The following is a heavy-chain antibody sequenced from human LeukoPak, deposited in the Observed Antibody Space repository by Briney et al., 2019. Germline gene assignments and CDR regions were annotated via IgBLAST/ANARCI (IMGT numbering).Heavy chain of an antibody. V-gene: IGHV4-39*01. D-gene: IGHD5-18*01. Sequence: SETLSLTCIVSGGSISSGAYYWAWIRQPPGKGLEWIGSIYYSGSTYYNPSLKSRVTISVDTSKNQFSLKLSSVTAADTAVYYCARQRRIQLWSVGFDYWGQGTLVTVSS. CDR1: GGSISSGAYY. CDR3: ARQRRIQLWSVGFDY. CDR2: IYYSGST. J-gene: IGHJ4*02.